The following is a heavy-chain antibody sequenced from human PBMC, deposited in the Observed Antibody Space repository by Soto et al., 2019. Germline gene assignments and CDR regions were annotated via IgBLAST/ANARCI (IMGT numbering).Heavy chain of an antibody. CDR1: GFTFSSYS. D-gene: IGHD3-3*01. CDR3: ARGLVFRVLDWLSPLGY. J-gene: IGHJ4*02. CDR2: ISSSSSYK. Sequence: EVQLVESGGGLVKPGGSLRLSCAASGFTFSSYSMNWVRQAPGKGLEWVSSISSSSSYKYYADSVKGRFTISRDNAKNSLYLQMNSLRAEDTAVYCCARGLVFRVLDWLSPLGYWGQGTLVTVSS. V-gene: IGHV3-21*01.